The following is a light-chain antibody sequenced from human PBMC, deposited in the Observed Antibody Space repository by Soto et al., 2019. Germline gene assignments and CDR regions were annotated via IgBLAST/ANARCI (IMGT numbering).Light chain of an antibody. J-gene: IGKJ2*01. CDR1: QNIGTS. Sequence: DIQMTQSPSSLSVSVGDRVTITCRASQNIGTSLNWYQMKLGRAPTLLIYSASTLQSGAPSRFSGGGSGTDFTLTSNSLQPEDFATYSCQRNYTAPYTFGQGTMLEIK. V-gene: IGKV1-39*01. CDR3: QRNYTAPYT. CDR2: SAS.